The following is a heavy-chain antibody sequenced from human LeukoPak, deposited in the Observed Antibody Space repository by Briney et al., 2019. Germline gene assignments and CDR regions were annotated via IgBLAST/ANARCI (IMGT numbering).Heavy chain of an antibody. D-gene: IGHD4-17*01. Sequence: ASVKVSCKASGGTFSSYAISWVRQAPGQGLEWMGGITPIFGTANYAQKFQGRVTITADESTSTAYMELSSLRSEDTAVYYCASKYYGDYYYYMDVWGKGTTVTASS. V-gene: IGHV1-69*01. CDR3: ASKYYGDYYYYMDV. CDR2: ITPIFGTA. CDR1: GGTFSSYA. J-gene: IGHJ6*03.